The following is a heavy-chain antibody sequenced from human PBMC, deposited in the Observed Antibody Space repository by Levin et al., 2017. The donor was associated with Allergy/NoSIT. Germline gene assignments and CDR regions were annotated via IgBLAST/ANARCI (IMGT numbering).Heavy chain of an antibody. CDR3: AKDNADLGYDGFFDY. D-gene: IGHD5-12*01. CDR1: GFTFDDYA. J-gene: IGHJ4*02. CDR2: ISWNSGSI. Sequence: SLKISCAASGFTFDDYAMHWVRQAPGKGLEWVSGISWNSGSIGYADSVKGRFTISRDNAKNSLYLQMNSLRAEDTALYYCAKDNADLGYDGFFDYWGQGTLVTVSS. V-gene: IGHV3-9*01.